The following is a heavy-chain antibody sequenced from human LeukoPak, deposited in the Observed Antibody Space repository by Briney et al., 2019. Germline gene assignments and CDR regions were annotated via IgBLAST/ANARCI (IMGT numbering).Heavy chain of an antibody. D-gene: IGHD3-22*01. CDR1: GFTFSRYW. CDR3: ARVRDYYDSSGYFFNYYMDV. CDR2: INPDGSST. V-gene: IGHV3-74*01. J-gene: IGHJ6*03. Sequence: GGSLRLSYAASGFTFSRYWMHWVRQTPGKGLVWESRINPDGSSTSYADSVKGRFTISRDNAKNTLYLQMNSLRAEDTAVYYCARVRDYYDSSGYFFNYYMDVWGKGTTVTVSS.